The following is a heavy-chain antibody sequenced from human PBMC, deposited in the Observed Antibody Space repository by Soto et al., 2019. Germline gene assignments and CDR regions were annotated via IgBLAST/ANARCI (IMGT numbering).Heavy chain of an antibody. CDR2: ISGSGADT. J-gene: IGHJ4*02. D-gene: IGHD2-15*01. CDR3: AKDTGRGGGSVFDY. CDR1: GFIFSNYA. Sequence: PGGSLRLSCAPSGFIFSNYAMSWVRQARGKGLEWVSAISGSGADTYYTESVKGRFTISRDNFKNTLYLQVNSLRAEDTAVYYCAKDTGRGGGSVFDYWGQGTLVTVSS. V-gene: IGHV3-23*01.